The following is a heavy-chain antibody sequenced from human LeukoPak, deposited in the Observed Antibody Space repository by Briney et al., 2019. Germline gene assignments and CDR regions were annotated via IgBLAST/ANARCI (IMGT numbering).Heavy chain of an antibody. CDR1: GGSISSGSYY. V-gene: IGHV4-61*02. CDR2: IYTSGST. CDR3: ARGLSGFDY. D-gene: IGHD3-3*01. J-gene: IGHJ4*02. Sequence: SETLSLTCTVSGGSISSGSYYWSWIRQPAGKGLEWIGRIYTSGSTNYNPSLGSRVTISIDTSKNQFSLKLSSVTAADTAVYYCARGLSGFDYWGQGTLVTVSS.